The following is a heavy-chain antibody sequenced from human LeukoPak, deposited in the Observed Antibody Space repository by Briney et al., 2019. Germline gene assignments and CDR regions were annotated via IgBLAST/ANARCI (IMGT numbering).Heavy chain of an antibody. V-gene: IGHV4-59*12. CDR1: GGSISSYY. CDR3: ARAGGSSSPIRI. CDR2: IYYSGST. D-gene: IGHD6-6*01. J-gene: IGHJ4*02. Sequence: PSETLSLTCTVSGGSISSYYWSWIRQPPGKGLEWIGYIYYSGSTNYNPSLKSRVTISVDTSKNQFSLKLSSVTAADTAVYYCARAGGSSSPIRIWGQGTLVTVSS.